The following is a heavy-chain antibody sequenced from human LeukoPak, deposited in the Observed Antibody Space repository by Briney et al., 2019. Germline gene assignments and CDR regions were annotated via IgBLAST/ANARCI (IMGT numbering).Heavy chain of an antibody. J-gene: IGHJ6*03. CDR2: ISAYNVNT. V-gene: IGHV1-18*01. Sequence: GASVKVSCKASGYTFTSYGINWVRQAPGQGLEWMGWISAYNVNTNYAQKFQGRVTMTTDTSTSTAYMELRSLRSDDTAVYYCARNGGAVTTEDYYMDVWGKGTTVTVSS. D-gene: IGHD4-17*01. CDR1: GYTFTSYG. CDR3: ARNGGAVTTEDYYMDV.